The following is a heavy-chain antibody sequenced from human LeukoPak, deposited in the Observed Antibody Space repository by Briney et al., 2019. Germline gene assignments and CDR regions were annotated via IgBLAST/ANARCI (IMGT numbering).Heavy chain of an antibody. CDR1: SGSISSSSYY. CDR2: IYYSGST. Sequence: KTSETLSLTCTVSSGSISSSSYYWGWIRQPPGKGLEWIGSIYYSGSTYYNPSLKSRVTISVDTSKNQFSLKLSSVTAADTAVYYCARDYRRGWYWGQGTLVTVSS. CDR3: ARDYRRGWY. V-gene: IGHV4-39*07. J-gene: IGHJ4*02. D-gene: IGHD3-16*02.